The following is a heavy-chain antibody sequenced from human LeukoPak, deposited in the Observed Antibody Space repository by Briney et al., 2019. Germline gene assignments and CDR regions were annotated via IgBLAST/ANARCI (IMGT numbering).Heavy chain of an antibody. J-gene: IGHJ4*02. Sequence: GGSLRLSCAASEFTFSSYWMSWVRQAPGKGLEWVANIKQDGGQIYYLESVKGRFTVSRDNAKNSLYLQMNSLRAEDTAVYYCARLGARQMLEYWGQGTLVTVSS. CDR2: IKQDGGQI. CDR3: ARLGARQMLEY. V-gene: IGHV3-7*01. D-gene: IGHD4-17*01. CDR1: EFTFSSYW.